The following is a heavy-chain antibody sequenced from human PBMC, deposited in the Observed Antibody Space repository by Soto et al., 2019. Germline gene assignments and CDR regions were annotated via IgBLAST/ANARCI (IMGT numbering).Heavy chain of an antibody. CDR2: ISYDGSNK. D-gene: IGHD1-26*01. V-gene: IGHV3-30*03. Sequence: QVQLVESGGGVVQPGRSLRLSCAASGFTFSSYGMHWVRQALGKGLEWVAVISYDGSNKYYADSVKGRFTISRDNSKNTLYLQMNSLRAEDTAVYYCATGGSGSYFIVDYYYYYGMDVWGQETTVTVSS. CDR3: ATGGSGSYFIVDYYYYYGMDV. CDR1: GFTFSSYG. J-gene: IGHJ6*02.